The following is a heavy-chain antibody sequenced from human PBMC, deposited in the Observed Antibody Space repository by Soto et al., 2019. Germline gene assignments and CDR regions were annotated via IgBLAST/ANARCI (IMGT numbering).Heavy chain of an antibody. CDR1: GFTFSGYA. J-gene: IGHJ4*02. Sequence: SXRLSCAASGFTFSGYAMQRVRQASGKGLEWVGRIRSKANSYATAYAASVKGRFTISRDDSKNTAYLQMNSLKTEDTAVYYCTRHTYSGYDNYWGQGTLVTVSS. V-gene: IGHV3-73*01. CDR2: IRSKANSYAT. CDR3: TRHTYSGYDNY. D-gene: IGHD5-12*01.